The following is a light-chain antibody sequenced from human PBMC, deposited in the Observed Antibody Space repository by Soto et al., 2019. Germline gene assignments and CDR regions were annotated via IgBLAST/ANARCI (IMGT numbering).Light chain of an antibody. CDR2: EVS. V-gene: IGLV2-14*01. J-gene: IGLJ1*01. CDR1: SRDVGGSNY. CDR3: SSYTSSNTLEV. Sequence: QSALIQPASVSGSPGQSITISCTGTSRDVGGSNYVSWYQHHPHRAPRLLIYEVSYRPSGVSSRLSGSKSGNTASLTISGLQAEDEADYYCSSYTSSNTLEVFGVGTKVTVL.